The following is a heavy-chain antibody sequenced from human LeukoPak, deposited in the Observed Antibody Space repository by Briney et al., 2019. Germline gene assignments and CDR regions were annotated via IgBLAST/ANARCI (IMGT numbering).Heavy chain of an antibody. CDR3: AKGSGWVVNFDY. V-gene: IGHV3-21*01. Sequence: GGSLRLSCAASAFSFSNYNMNWVRQAPGKGLEWVSSITSSGSYIYYADSVKGRFTISRDNAKNSLYLQLNSLRAEDTAVYYCAKGSGWVVNFDYWGQGALVTVSS. D-gene: IGHD6-19*01. CDR1: AFSFSNYN. J-gene: IGHJ4*02. CDR2: ITSSGSYI.